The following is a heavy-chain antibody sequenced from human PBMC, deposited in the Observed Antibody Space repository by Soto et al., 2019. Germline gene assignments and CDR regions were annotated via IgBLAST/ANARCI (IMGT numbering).Heavy chain of an antibody. Sequence: SETLSLTCAVSGGSISSGGYSWSWIRQPPGKGLEWIGYIYHSGSTYYNPSLKSRVTISVDRSKNQFSLKLSSVTAADTAVYYCARAVSGGFDYWGQGTLVTVSS. V-gene: IGHV4-30-2*01. CDR1: GGSISSGGYS. CDR3: ARAVSGGFDY. D-gene: IGHD2-15*01. CDR2: IYHSGST. J-gene: IGHJ4*02.